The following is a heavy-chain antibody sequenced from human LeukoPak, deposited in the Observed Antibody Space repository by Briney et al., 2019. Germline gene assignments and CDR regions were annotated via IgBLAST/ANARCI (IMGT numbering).Heavy chain of an antibody. Sequence: PGGSLRLSCVASGFTFSSYGMHWVRQAPGKGLEWVAVISYDGSNKYYADSVKGRFTISRDNSKNTLYLQMNSLRAEDTAVYYCAKDRSYYGYFDYWGQGTLVTVSS. CDR2: ISYDGSNK. CDR3: AKDRSYYGYFDY. V-gene: IGHV3-30*18. CDR1: GFTFSSYG. D-gene: IGHD1-26*01. J-gene: IGHJ4*02.